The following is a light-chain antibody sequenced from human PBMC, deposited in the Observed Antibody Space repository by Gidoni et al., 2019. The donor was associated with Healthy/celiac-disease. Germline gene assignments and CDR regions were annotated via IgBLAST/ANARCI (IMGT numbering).Light chain of an antibody. CDR1: HSVSSY. CDR2: DAS. Sequence: PARLALSPEERATLSGRASHSVSSYFAWYQQKPGQAPRLLIYDASNRATGIPARFSVSGSGTDFTLTISSLEPEDFAVYYCQQRSNWRLTFGGGTKVEIK. V-gene: IGKV3-11*01. CDR3: QQRSNWRLT. J-gene: IGKJ4*01.